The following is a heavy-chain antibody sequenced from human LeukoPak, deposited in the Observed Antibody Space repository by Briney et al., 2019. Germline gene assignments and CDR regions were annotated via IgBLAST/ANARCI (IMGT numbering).Heavy chain of an antibody. Sequence: GESLKISCQGSGYMFTRYWIAWVRQMPGKGLEWIGSIYPGDSDTKYNPSFRGQVTISADESVGAAYLQLNTLKASDTAMYFCARRGGYDRSDYPYYFDYWGPGTLVTVSS. CDR1: GYMFTRYW. CDR2: IYPGDSDT. D-gene: IGHD3-22*01. J-gene: IGHJ4*02. V-gene: IGHV5-51*01. CDR3: ARRGGYDRSDYPYYFDY.